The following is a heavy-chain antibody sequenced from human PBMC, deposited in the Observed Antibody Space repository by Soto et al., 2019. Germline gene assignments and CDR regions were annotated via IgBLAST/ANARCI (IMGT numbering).Heavy chain of an antibody. V-gene: IGHV3-23*01. J-gene: IGHJ4*02. Sequence: EVQLLESGGGLVQPGGSLRLSCAASGFTFSSYAMSWVRQAPGKGLEWVSAISGSGGSTYYADSVKGRFTISRDNSKNTLYLQMNSLRAEETAVYYWANHIWFGELSNWGQGTLVTVSS. CDR3: ANHIWFGELSN. D-gene: IGHD3-10*01. CDR2: ISGSGGST. CDR1: GFTFSSYA.